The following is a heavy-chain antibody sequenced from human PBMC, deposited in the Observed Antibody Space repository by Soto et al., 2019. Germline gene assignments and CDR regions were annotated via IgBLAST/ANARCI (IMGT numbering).Heavy chain of an antibody. CDR3: VRRYGLGTPNWYGP. Sequence: SATLSLTCTVSGGYIRSSDYYWGWIRQPPGEGLEWVGSIYYSGNTLYNPSFQSRVTISVDTSNNQFTLNLRSLTAADTAVYYCVRRYGLGTPNWYGPRGQGTLGT. V-gene: IGHV4-39*01. CDR1: GGYIRSSDYY. D-gene: IGHD3-10*01. J-gene: IGHJ5*02. CDR2: IYYSGNT.